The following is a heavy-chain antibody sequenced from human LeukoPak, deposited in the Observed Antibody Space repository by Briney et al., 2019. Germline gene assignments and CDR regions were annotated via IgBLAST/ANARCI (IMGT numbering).Heavy chain of an antibody. CDR2: IWYDGRDK. CDR1: GFTFSSYG. CDR3: VREGRLFSQH. Sequence: GRSLRLSCAASGFTFSSYGMHWVRQAPGKGLEWVAVIWYDGRDKYYADSVKGRFTISRDNSKNTLYLQMNSLRAEDTAVYYCVREGRLFSQHWGQGTLVTVSS. J-gene: IGHJ1*01. D-gene: IGHD2-21*01. V-gene: IGHV3-33*01.